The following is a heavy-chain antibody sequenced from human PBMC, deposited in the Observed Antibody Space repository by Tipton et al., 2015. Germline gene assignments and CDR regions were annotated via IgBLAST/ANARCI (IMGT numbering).Heavy chain of an antibody. D-gene: IGHD5-18*01. CDR3: ARDSSYSYYDY. Sequence: SLRLSCAASGFSFSSYGMNWVRQAPGKGLDWVAVIWYDGRNKYYADSVKGRFTISRENSRNTLFLQMDSLRAEDAAVYYCARDSSYSYYDYWGQGTLVTVSS. V-gene: IGHV3-33*01. CDR1: GFSFSSYG. J-gene: IGHJ4*02. CDR2: IWYDGRNK.